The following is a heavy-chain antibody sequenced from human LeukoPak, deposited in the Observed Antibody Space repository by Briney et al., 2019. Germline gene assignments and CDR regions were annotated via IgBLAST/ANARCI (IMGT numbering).Heavy chain of an antibody. CDR2: IYYSGNT. D-gene: IGHD6-13*01. J-gene: IGHJ6*03. CDR3: ARGRVSSSSWHSTYYYYFYMDV. Sequence: KPSETLSLTCTVSGGSISSSSYYWGWIRQPPGKGLEWIGYIYYSGNTNYNPSLKSRVTISGDTSKNQLSLKLSSVTAADTAVYFCARGRVSSSSWHSTYYYYFYMDVWGKGTTVTVSS. V-gene: IGHV4-61*05. CDR1: GGSISSSSYY.